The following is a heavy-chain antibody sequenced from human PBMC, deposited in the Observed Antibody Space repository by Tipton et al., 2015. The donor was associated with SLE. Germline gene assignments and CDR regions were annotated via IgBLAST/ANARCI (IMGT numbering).Heavy chain of an antibody. CDR1: GFTLNNDW. V-gene: IGHV3-74*01. J-gene: IGHJ6*02. CDR3: ARNLLPDYYGMDV. Sequence: SLRLSCAASGFTLNNDWMHWVRQAPGKGLVWVSRIKPDGRTINYADVVKGRFTISRDSAENTLYLQMNSLRAEDTAVYYCARNLLPDYYGMDVWGQGTTVTVSS. D-gene: IGHD2-15*01. CDR2: IKPDGRTI.